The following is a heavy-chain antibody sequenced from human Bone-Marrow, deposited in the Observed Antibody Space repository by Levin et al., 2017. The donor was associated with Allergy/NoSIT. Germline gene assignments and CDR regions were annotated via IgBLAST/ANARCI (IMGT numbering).Heavy chain of an antibody. V-gene: IGHV7-4-1*01. D-gene: IGHD6-13*01. CDR1: GYTFSSYA. CDR3: ARALSGSWYDWFDP. Sequence: GESLKISCKASGYTFSSYAMNWVRQAPGQGLEWMGWINTNTGNPTYARDFTGRFVFSLDTSASTAYLQIGSLKAEDTAVYYCARALSGSWYDWFDPWGQGTLVTVSS. CDR2: INTNTGNP. J-gene: IGHJ5*02.